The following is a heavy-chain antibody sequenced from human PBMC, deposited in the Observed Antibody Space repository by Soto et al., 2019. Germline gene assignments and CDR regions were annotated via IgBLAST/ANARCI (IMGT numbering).Heavy chain of an antibody. CDR3: ARDPGYSYGYN. Sequence: VASVKVSCKASGYTFTSYARHWVRQAPGQRLEWMGWINAGNGNTKYSQKFQGRVTITRDTSASTAYMELSSLRSEDTAVYYCARDPGYSYGYNWGQGTLVTVSS. CDR1: GYTFTSYA. CDR2: INAGNGNT. V-gene: IGHV1-3*01. J-gene: IGHJ4*02. D-gene: IGHD5-18*01.